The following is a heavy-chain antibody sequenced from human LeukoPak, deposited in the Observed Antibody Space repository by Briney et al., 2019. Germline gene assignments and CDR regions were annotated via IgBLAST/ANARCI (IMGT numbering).Heavy chain of an antibody. Sequence: PSETLSLTCVVYGGSFSGYYWSWIRQPPGKGLEWSGEINHSGSPNYNPSLKSRVTISVDTSKNQFSLKLSSVTAADTAVYYCARGRLGGSVPYWGQGTLVTVSS. D-gene: IGHD2-15*01. CDR1: GGSFSGYY. V-gene: IGHV4-34*01. CDR2: INHSGSP. J-gene: IGHJ4*02. CDR3: ARGRLGGSVPY.